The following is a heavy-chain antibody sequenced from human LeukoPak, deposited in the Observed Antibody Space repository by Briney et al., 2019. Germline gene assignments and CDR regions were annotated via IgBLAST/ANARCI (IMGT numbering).Heavy chain of an antibody. CDR3: ARGRYPTNDFDV. J-gene: IGHJ3*01. CDR2: IYHSGST. V-gene: IGHV4-30-2*01. CDR1: GGSISSDGYS. Sequence: PSETLSLTCAVSGGSISSDGYSWSWIRQPPGKGLEWIGYIYHSGSTYSNPSLKSRVTMSVDRSKNQVSLKLNSVTAADTALYFCARGRYPTNDFDVWGQGTMVTVSS. D-gene: IGHD5-12*01.